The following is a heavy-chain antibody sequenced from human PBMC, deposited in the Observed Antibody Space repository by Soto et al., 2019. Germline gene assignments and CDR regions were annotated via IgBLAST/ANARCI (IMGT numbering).Heavy chain of an antibody. CDR3: ARQIYDSDTGPNFQYYFDS. CDR2: IDPSDSQT. V-gene: IGHV5-10-1*01. D-gene: IGHD3-22*01. J-gene: IGHJ4*02. CDR1: GYSFAGYW. Sequence: PGESLKISCKGSGYSFAGYWITWVRQKPGKGLEWMGRIDPSDSQTYYSPSFRGHATISATKSITTVFLQWSSLGASDTAMYYCARQIYDSDTGPNFQYYFDSWGQGTPVTVSS.